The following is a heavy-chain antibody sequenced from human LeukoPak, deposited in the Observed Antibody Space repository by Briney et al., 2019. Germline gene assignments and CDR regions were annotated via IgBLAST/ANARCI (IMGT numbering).Heavy chain of an antibody. CDR2: IYHSGST. J-gene: IGHJ4*02. V-gene: IGHV4-30-2*01. CDR3: AMSMVRNGCFDY. D-gene: IGHD3-10*01. CDR1: GGSISSGGYS. Sequence: SQTLSVTCAVSGGSISSGGYSWSWIRQPPGKGLEWSGYIYHSGSTYYNPSLKSRVTISVDRSTNQFSLKLSSVTAEDTAVYYCAMSMVRNGCFDYWGQGTLVTVSS.